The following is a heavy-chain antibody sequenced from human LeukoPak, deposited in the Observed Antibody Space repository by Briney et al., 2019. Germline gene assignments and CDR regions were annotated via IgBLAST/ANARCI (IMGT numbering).Heavy chain of an antibody. CDR1: GGSISSYY. Sequence: SETLSLTCTVSGGSISSYYWSWIRQPPGKGLEWIGYIYYSGSTNYNPSLKSRVTISVDTSKNQFSLRLSSVTAADTAVYYCAREGRRWLRGGAFDIWGQGTMVTVSS. V-gene: IGHV4-59*01. J-gene: IGHJ3*02. D-gene: IGHD5-24*01. CDR2: IYYSGST. CDR3: AREGRRWLRGGAFDI.